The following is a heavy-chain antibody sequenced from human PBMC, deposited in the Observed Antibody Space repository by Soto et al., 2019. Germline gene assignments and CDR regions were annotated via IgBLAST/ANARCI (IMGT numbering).Heavy chain of an antibody. J-gene: IGHJ4*02. D-gene: IGHD4-17*01. CDR3: ATLYGDYGVAYYFDY. CDR2: IYPGDSDT. CDR1: GYSFTSYW. V-gene: IGHV5-51*01. Sequence: GESLKISCKGSGYSFTSYWIGWVRQMPGKGLEWMGIIYPGDSDTRYSPSFQGQVTISADKSISTAYLQWSSLKASDTAMYYCATLYGDYGVAYYFDYGGQGTLVTVSS.